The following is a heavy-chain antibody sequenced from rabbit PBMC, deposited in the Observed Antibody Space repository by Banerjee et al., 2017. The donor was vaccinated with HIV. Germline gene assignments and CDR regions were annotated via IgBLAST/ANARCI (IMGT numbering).Heavy chain of an antibody. CDR2: IDSSSIT. CDR1: GFSFSSSYY. Sequence: QSLEESGGDLVKPGASLTLTCTASGFSFSSSYYMCWVRQAPGKGLEWIGCIDSSSITWYASWVNGRFTISKTSSTTVTLQVTSLTAADTATYFCARDLAGVIGWNFNLWGPGTLVTVS. D-gene: IGHD4-1*01. V-gene: IGHV1S40*01. J-gene: IGHJ4*01. CDR3: ARDLAGVIGWNFNL.